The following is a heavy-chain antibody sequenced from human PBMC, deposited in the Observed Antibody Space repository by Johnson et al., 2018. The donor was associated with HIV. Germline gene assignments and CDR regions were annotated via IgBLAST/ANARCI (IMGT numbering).Heavy chain of an antibody. CDR1: GFTFDDYV. V-gene: IGHV3-9*01. D-gene: IGHD2-15*01. CDR3: ARDRAWGDNGVVAAYGAFDI. J-gene: IGHJ3*02. CDR2: ISWNSGSI. Sequence: VQLVESGGGLVQPGRSLRLSCAASGFTFDDYVMHWVRQAPGKGLEWVSGISWNSGSIGYADSVKGRFTISRDNSKNTLYLQMNSPRAEDTAVYYCARDRAWGDNGVVAAYGAFDIWGQGTMVTVSS.